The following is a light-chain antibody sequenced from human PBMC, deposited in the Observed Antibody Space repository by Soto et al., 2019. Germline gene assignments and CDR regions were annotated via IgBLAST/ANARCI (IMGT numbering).Light chain of an antibody. Sequence: QSVLTQPPSVSGSPGQSVTISCTGTSSDVGSYNHVSWYQQPPGTAPKVIIYEVSNRPSGVPDRFSGSKSGNTASLTISGLQAEDEADYYCSLKTSTITRVFGGGTKLTVL. CDR2: EVS. V-gene: IGLV2-18*01. J-gene: IGLJ3*02. CDR1: SSDVGSYNH. CDR3: SLKTSTITRV.